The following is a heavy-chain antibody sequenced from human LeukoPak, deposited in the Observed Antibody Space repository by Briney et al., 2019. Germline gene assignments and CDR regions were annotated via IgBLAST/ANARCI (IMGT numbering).Heavy chain of an antibody. CDR2: FSYSGRT. V-gene: IGHV4-39*01. J-gene: IGHJ4*02. Sequence: SETLSLTCSVSGGSISSSSYYWGWIRQPPGKGLEYIGSFSYSGRTYYNPSLKSRVTISVDTSKNQFSLKLSSVTAADTAVYYCARAPQNIAAAGTGDYWGQGTLVTVSS. CDR3: ARAPQNIAAAGTGDY. CDR1: GGSISSSSYY. D-gene: IGHD6-13*01.